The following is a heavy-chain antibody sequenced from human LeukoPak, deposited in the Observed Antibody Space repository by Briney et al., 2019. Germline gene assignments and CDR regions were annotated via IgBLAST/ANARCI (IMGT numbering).Heavy chain of an antibody. CDR2: ISGSGGST. CDR3: AKSTGYSSGWPYYYYYYMDV. CDR1: GFTFSSYA. J-gene: IGHJ6*03. Sequence: GGSLRLSCAASGFTFSSYAMSWVRQAPGKGLEWVSAISGSGGSTYYADSVKGRFTISRDNSKNTLYLQMNSLRAEDTAVYYCAKSTGYSSGWPYYYYYYMDVWGKGTTVTVSS. V-gene: IGHV3-23*01. D-gene: IGHD6-19*01.